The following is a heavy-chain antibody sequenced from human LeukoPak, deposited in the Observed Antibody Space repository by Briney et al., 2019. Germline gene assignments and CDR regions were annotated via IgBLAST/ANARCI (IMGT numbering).Heavy chain of an antibody. D-gene: IGHD1-26*01. CDR2: ISSSSSTI. CDR3: AKDPGGATTIYYFDY. V-gene: IGHV3-48*01. J-gene: IGHJ4*02. Sequence: GGSLRLSCAASGFTFSSYSMNWVRQAPGKGLEWVSYISSSSSTIYYADSVKGRFTISRDNAKNSLYLQMNSLRAEDTAVYYCAKDPGGATTIYYFDYWGQGTLVTVSS. CDR1: GFTFSSYS.